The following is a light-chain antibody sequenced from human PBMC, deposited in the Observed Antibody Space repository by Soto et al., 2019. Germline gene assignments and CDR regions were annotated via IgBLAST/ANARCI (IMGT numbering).Light chain of an antibody. J-gene: IGKJ4*01. CDR1: QSVGAA. CDR3: QHRNNWPLT. CDR2: EVF. V-gene: IGKV3-11*01. Sequence: EIVLTQSPATLSLSPGDRATLSCRASQSVGAALGWYQQKRGQPPRRLIYEVFNRATAIPARFSASGSGTDFTLTISSLEPEEFAVYSCQHRNNWPLTFGGGTKVEIK.